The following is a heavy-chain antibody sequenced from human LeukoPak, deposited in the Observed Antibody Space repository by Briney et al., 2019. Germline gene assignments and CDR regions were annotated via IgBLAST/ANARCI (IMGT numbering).Heavy chain of an antibody. CDR1: GFTVSSDY. Sequence: GGSLRLSCAASGFTVSSDYMSWVRQAPGKGLEWVSLIYTGDTTYYADSVKGRFTISRDNSKDTLYLQMNSLRAEDTAIYYCAKASWVSNADAVWWGQGTQVTVSS. V-gene: IGHV3-66*01. CDR2: IYTGDTT. D-gene: IGHD1-1*01. CDR3: AKASWVSNADAVW. J-gene: IGHJ4*02.